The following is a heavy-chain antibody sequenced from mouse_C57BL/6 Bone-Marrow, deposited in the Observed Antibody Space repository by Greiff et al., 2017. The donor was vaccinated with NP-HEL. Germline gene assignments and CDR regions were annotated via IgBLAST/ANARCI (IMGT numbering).Heavy chain of an antibody. V-gene: IGHV1-64*01. CDR2: IHPNSGST. Sequence: QVQLKQPGAELVKPGASVKLSCKASGYTFTSYWMHWVKQRPGQGLEWIGMIHPNSGSTNYNEKFKSKATLTVDKSSSTAYMQLSSLTSEDSAVYYCAREVLWRGFPYFDYWGQGTTLTVSS. CDR3: AREVLWRGFPYFDY. CDR1: GYTFTSYW. J-gene: IGHJ2*01. D-gene: IGHD1-1*02.